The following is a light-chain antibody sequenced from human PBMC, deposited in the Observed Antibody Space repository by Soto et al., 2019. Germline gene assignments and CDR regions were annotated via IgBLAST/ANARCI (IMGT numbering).Light chain of an antibody. J-gene: IGLJ2*01. V-gene: IGLV2-14*01. CDR1: SSDVGGYNY. CDR3: TSYTGGSKHVV. Sequence: QSALTQPASVSGSPGQSIAISCTGTSSDVGGYNYVSWYQQRPGKAPKLIIYDDYYRPSGVSDRFSGSKSGNTASLIISGLQAEDEGDYYCTSYTGGSKHVVFGGGTKLTVL. CDR2: DDY.